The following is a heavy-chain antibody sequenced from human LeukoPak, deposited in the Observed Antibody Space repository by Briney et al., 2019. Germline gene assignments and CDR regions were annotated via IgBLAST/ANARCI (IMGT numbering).Heavy chain of an antibody. J-gene: IGHJ2*01. D-gene: IGHD2-15*01. CDR1: GGSINSYY. CDR3: ARGDCRGGTCYPFYWYFDL. CDR2: VYYTGSA. Sequence: PSETLSLTCTVSGGSINSYYWSWIRQPPGKGLEWVGYVYYTGSANYNPSLRGRVTISLDTSKNQFSLKLSSVTAADTAVYYCARGDCRGGTCYPFYWYFDLWGRGSLVTVSS. V-gene: IGHV4-59*12.